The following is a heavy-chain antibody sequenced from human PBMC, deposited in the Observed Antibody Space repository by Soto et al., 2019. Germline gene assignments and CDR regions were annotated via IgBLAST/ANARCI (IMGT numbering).Heavy chain of an antibody. V-gene: IGHV1-3*01. CDR1: GYTFTSYA. Sequence: ASVKVSCKASGYTFTSYAMHWVRQAPGQRLEWMGWINAGNGNTKYSQKFQGRVTITADESLTTAYMEVSGLRSEDTAVYYCARGPDYAGYFDYWGQGTLVTVSS. J-gene: IGHJ4*02. CDR2: INAGNGNT. D-gene: IGHD4-17*01. CDR3: ARGPDYAGYFDY.